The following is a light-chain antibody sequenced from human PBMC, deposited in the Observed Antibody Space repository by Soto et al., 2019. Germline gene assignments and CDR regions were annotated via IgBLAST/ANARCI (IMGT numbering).Light chain of an antibody. Sequence: QSVLTHPASVSGSPGQSIAISCTVTSSDVGGYNYVSWYQQHPGKAPKLMIYDVSNRPSGVSNRFSGSKSGNTASLTISGLQAEDEADYYCSSYTSSSTYVFGTGTKVTVL. CDR1: SSDVGGYNY. J-gene: IGLJ1*01. CDR3: SSYTSSSTYV. V-gene: IGLV2-14*01. CDR2: DVS.